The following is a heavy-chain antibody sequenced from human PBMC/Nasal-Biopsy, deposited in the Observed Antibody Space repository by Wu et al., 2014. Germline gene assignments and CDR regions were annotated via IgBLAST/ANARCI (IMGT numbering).Heavy chain of an antibody. Sequence: TCTVSGDSIDISHWWSWVRQSPGKGLEWIGEMHESGSSNYNPSLKSRVTISVDKSKSHFSLRLTSVTGADTAVYYCARHVGPVDTDMADHFHYMDVWGKGTTVTVSS. CDR1: GDSIDISHW. CDR3: ARHVGPVDTDMADHFHYMDV. D-gene: IGHD5-18*01. V-gene: IGHV4-4*02. CDR2: MHESGSS. J-gene: IGHJ6*03.